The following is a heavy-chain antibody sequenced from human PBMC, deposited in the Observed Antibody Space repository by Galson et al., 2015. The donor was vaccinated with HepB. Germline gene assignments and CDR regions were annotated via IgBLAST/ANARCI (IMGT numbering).Heavy chain of an antibody. D-gene: IGHD3-10*01. CDR1: GFTFSSYG. CDR2: ISYDGSNK. J-gene: IGHJ4*02. CDR3: AKDGGGYYGSGSYCDY. V-gene: IGHV3-30*18. Sequence: SLRLSCAASGFTFSSYGMHWVRQAPGKGLEWVAVISYDGSNKYYADSVKGRFTISRDNSKNTLYLQMNSLRAEDTAVYYCAKDGGGYYGSGSYCDYWGQGTLATVSS.